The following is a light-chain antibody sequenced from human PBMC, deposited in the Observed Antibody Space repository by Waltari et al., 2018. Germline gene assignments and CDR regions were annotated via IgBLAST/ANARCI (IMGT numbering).Light chain of an antibody. CDR1: QSAKTS. Sequence: EVVMTQSPATLSVSPGERVSLSCRASQSAKTSLAWYQQTPGQAPRLLIYRASTRAAGVPDRFSGSGSGTEFTLTISSLQSEDSGIYYCQQYNIWPWTFGPGTNVDIK. CDR2: RAS. V-gene: IGKV3D-15*01. J-gene: IGKJ1*01. CDR3: QQYNIWPWT.